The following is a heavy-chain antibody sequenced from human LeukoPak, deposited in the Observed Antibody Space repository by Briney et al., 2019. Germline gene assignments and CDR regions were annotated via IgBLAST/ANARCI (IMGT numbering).Heavy chain of an antibody. Sequence: GGSLGLSCAASGFTFSSYEMNWVRQAPGKGLEWVSYVSSSGTTIYYADSVKGRFTVSRDNAKNSLYLQMNSLRAEDTAVYYCARQVASGFDPWGQGTLVTVSS. CDR2: VSSSGTTI. V-gene: IGHV3-48*03. CDR1: GFTFSSYE. CDR3: ARQVASGFDP. J-gene: IGHJ5*02.